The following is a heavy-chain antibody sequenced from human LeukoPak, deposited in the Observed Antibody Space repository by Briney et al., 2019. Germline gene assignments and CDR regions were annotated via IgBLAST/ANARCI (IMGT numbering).Heavy chain of an antibody. Sequence: GGSLRLSCAASGFTFSSYGMSWVRQAPGKGLEWVSAISGSGGSTYYADSVKGRFTISRDNSKNTLYLQMNSLRAEDTAVYYCVKGGDGYNIGYWGQGTLVTVSS. CDR1: GFTFSSYG. V-gene: IGHV3-23*01. D-gene: IGHD5-24*01. CDR3: VKGGDGYNIGY. J-gene: IGHJ4*02. CDR2: ISGSGGST.